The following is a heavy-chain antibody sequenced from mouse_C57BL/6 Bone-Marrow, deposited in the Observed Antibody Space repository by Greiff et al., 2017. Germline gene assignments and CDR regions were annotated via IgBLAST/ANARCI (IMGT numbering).Heavy chain of an antibody. V-gene: IGHV1-61*01. CDR3: ARTGFYAMDY. CDR2: IYPSDSET. CDR1: GYTFTSYW. D-gene: IGHD2-2*01. J-gene: IGHJ4*01. Sequence: QVQLQQPGAELVRPGSSVKLSCKASGYTFTSYWMDWVKQRPGQGLEWIGNIYPSDSETHYNQKFKDKDTLTVDKSSSTAYMQLSSLTSEDSAVYYCARTGFYAMDYWGQGTSVTVSS.